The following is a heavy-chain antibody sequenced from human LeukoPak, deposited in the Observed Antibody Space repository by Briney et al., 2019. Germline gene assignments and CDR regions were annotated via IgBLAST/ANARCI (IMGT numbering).Heavy chain of an antibody. CDR3: APTGGNWFDP. CDR2: IIPILGTA. D-gene: IGHD4-11*01. V-gene: IGHV1-69*10. Sequence: VASVKVSCKASGYIFIAYYMHWVRQAPGQGLEWMGGIIPILGTANYAQKFQGRVTITADKSTSTAYMELSSLRSEDTAVYYCAPTGGNWFDPWGQGTLVTVSS. J-gene: IGHJ5*02. CDR1: GYIFIAYY.